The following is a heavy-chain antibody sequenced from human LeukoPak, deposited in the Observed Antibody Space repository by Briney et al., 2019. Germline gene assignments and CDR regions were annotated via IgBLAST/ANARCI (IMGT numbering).Heavy chain of an antibody. V-gene: IGHV3-9*01. CDR3: AKGLDYYDSSGYHY. J-gene: IGHJ4*02. D-gene: IGHD3-22*01. CDR2: ISWNSGSI. CDR1: GFTFDDYA. Sequence: PGRSLRLSCAASGFTFDDYAMHWVRQAPGKGLEWVSGISWNSGSIGYADSVKGRFTISRDNAKNSLYLQMNSLRAEDTALYYCAKGLDYYDSSGYHYWGQGTLVTVSS.